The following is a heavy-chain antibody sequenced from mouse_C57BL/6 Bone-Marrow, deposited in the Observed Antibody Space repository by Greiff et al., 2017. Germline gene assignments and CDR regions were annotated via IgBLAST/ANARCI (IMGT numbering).Heavy chain of an antibody. D-gene: IGHD2-5*01. J-gene: IGHJ2*01. V-gene: IGHV14-4*01. CDR1: GFNIKDDY. Sequence: EVQLQQSGAELVRPGASVKLSCTASGFNIKDDYMHWVKQRPEQGLEWIGWIDPENGDTEYASKFQGKATITADTSSNTAYLPLSSLTSEDTAVYYCTTTVSNPYYFDYWGQGTTLTVSS. CDR3: TTTVSNPYYFDY. CDR2: IDPENGDT.